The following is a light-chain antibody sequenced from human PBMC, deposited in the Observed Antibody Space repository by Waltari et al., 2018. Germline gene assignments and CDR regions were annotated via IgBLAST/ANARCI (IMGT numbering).Light chain of an antibody. CDR1: QSVSSD. Sequence: EIVLTQSPATLSLSPGERATLSCRASQSVSSDLVWYQQKPGQAPRLLIYDASNRATGIPARFSGSGSGTDFTLTISSLEPEDFAVYYGQQRTNWLTFGGGTKVEIK. CDR2: DAS. V-gene: IGKV3-11*01. CDR3: QQRTNWLT. J-gene: IGKJ4*01.